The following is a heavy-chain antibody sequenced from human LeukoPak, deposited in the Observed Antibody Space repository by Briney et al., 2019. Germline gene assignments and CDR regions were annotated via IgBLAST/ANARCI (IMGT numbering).Heavy chain of an antibody. D-gene: IGHD5-24*01. CDR2: IHDSGST. CDR3: ARLDAAAGRYLQFFY. V-gene: IGHV4-59*08. CDR1: GGSISNYY. Sequence: SETLSLTCTVSGGSISNYYWSWIRQSPEKGLEWIGYIHDSGSTNYNPSLKSRVTISVGTSKNQFSLKLSSVTAADTAVYYCARLDAAAGRYLQFFYWGQGTLVTVSS. J-gene: IGHJ4*02.